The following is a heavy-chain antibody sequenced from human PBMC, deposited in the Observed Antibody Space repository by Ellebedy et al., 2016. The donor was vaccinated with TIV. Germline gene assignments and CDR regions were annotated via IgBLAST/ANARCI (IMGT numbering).Heavy chain of an antibody. J-gene: IGHJ4*02. V-gene: IGHV3-13*05. CDR1: GFTFSSYD. CDR3: ARATAGFDY. CDR2: IGAAGDP. Sequence: PGGSLRLSCAASGFTFSSYDMHWVRQGSGNGLAWVSSIGAAGDPYYAVSVKGRVAITRENAKNSLNLQLNNLRVGDTAVYYCARATAGFDYWGQGTLVTVSS. D-gene: IGHD1-14*01.